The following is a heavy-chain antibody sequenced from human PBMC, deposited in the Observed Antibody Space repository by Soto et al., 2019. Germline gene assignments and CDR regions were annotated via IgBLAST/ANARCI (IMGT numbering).Heavy chain of an antibody. Sequence: PGGSLRLSCAASGFTFSSSWMHWVRQAPGKGLVWVSRINSDGTSTSYADSVKGRLTISRDNAKNTLYLQMNSLRAEDMAVYYCARSSNYYYYGMDVWGQGTTVTVSS. CDR2: INSDGTST. V-gene: IGHV3-74*01. CDR1: GFTFSSSW. CDR3: ARSSNYYYYGMDV. J-gene: IGHJ6*02.